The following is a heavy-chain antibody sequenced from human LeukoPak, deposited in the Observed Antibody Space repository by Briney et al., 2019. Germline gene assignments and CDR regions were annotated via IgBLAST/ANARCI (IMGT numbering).Heavy chain of an antibody. J-gene: IGHJ4*02. CDR3: AQYFAASGESHLDY. CDR2: FYTTGTP. D-gene: IGHD3-9*01. CDR1: GGSVSGYY. Sequence: SETLSLTCTVSGGSVSGYYWGWIRQAAGKGLECIGRFYTTGTPNYNPSLQSRVTVSVDTSRNQFSLKLRSVTAADTAVYYCAQYFAASGESHLDYWGQGTLVTVSS. V-gene: IGHV4-4*07.